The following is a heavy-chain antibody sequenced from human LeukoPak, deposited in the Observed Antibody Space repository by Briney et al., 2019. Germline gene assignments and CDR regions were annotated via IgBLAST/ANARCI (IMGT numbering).Heavy chain of an antibody. Sequence: PGGFLRLSCAASGFTFSSYNMNWVRQAPGKGLEWVSYISSSTSTIYYADSVKGRFTISRDNAKNSLYLQMHSLRAEDTAVYYCARDNGYCSGGSCAPVPFDYWGQGTLVTVSS. CDR2: ISSSTSTI. V-gene: IGHV3-48*01. CDR1: GFTFSSYN. D-gene: IGHD2-15*01. CDR3: ARDNGYCSGGSCAPVPFDY. J-gene: IGHJ4*02.